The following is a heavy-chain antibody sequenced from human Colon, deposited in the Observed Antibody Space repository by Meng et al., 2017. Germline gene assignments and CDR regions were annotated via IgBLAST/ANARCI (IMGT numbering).Heavy chain of an antibody. CDR1: GFSLSTRGVG. CDR3: ARKGALEPLDY. CDR2: IYWDDDK. Sequence: ITLKEFGPTLAKPTQPLTLTGTFAGFSLSTRGVGVGWIRQPPGKALEWLAVIYWDDDKRYSPSLKTRVTITKDTSKNQVVLTMTNMDPVDTATYYCARKGALEPLDYWGQGTLVTVSS. V-gene: IGHV2-5*02. D-gene: IGHD1-1*01. J-gene: IGHJ4*02.